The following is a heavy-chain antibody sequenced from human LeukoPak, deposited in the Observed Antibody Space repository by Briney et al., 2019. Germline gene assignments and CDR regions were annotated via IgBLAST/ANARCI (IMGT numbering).Heavy chain of an antibody. V-gene: IGHV4-4*07. CDR1: GGSISSYY. J-gene: IGHJ4*02. D-gene: IGHD5-12*01. CDR3: AREVATANGRVFDY. CDR2: IYTSGST. Sequence: SETLSLTCTVSGGSISSYYWSWIRQPAGKGLEWIGRIYTSGSTNYNPSLKSRVTMSVDTSKNQFSLKLDSMTAADTAVYYCAREVATANGRVFDYWGQGTLVTVSS.